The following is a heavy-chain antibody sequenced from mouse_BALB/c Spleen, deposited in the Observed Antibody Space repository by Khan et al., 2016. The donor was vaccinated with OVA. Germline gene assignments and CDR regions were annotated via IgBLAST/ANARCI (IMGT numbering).Heavy chain of an antibody. V-gene: IGHV2-3*01. Sequence: QVQLQESGPGLVAPSQSLSITCTVSGFSLTTYGISWVSQPPGKGLEWLGVIWGDGSTNYHSALRSRLSISKDNSKSQVILKLNSLQADDTATCDCAKDTSGCWFAYWGQGTLVTVSA. D-gene: IGHD3-2*01. CDR1: GFSLTTYG. CDR2: IWGDGST. CDR3: AKDTSGCWFAY. J-gene: IGHJ3*01.